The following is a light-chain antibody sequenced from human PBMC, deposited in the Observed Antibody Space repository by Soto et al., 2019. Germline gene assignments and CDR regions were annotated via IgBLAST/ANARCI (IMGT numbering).Light chain of an antibody. CDR1: QSISSW. V-gene: IGKV1-5*03. J-gene: IGKJ1*01. CDR3: QQYNSYSPT. CDR2: KPS. Sequence: DIQMTQSPSTLSASVGDRVTITFRASQSISSWLAWYHQKPGQAPKLLIYKPSSLESGVQSWFIGSGSGTEFTLNISSLQPDDFATYYCQQYNSYSPTFGQGTKVAIK.